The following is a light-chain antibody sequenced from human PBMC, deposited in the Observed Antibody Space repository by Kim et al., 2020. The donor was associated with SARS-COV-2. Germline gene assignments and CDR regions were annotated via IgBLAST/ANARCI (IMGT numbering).Light chain of an antibody. CDR1: TSNIETNP. CDR2: SAN. CDR3: AAWDESLDGPM. V-gene: IGLV1-44*01. Sequence: QSVLTQPPSASGTPVRRVIISCSGGTSNIETNPVSWYQQLPRTAPKLLMYSANYRPSVVPDRFSGSKSGASASRAISGLQSEDGADYYCAAWDESLDGPMFGGGTKLTVL. J-gene: IGLJ3*02.